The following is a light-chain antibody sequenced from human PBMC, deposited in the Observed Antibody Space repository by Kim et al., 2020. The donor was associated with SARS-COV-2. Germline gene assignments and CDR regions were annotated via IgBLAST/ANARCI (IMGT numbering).Light chain of an antibody. J-gene: IGKJ2*01. CDR2: EAS. V-gene: IGKV1-5*01. CDR1: QSISRW. CDR3: QQGYCT. Sequence: DIQMTQSPSTLSASVGDRVTITCRASQSISRWLAWYQWKPGKAPKLLIYEASILQGGVPSRFSGSGSGTDFTLTISTLQPDDFGTYDWQQGYCTFGQGTKLEI.